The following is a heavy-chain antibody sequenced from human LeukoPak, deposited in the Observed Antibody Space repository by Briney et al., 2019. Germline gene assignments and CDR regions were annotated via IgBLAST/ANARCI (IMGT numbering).Heavy chain of an antibody. D-gene: IGHD6-13*01. CDR2: INSAGSTT. CDR3: ARVSGQAAAGVYWFDP. Sequence: GGSLRLSCAASGFTFSSYWMHWVRQAPGKGLVWVSRINSAGSTTAYADSVKGRFTISRDNAKNTLYLQMNSLRDEDTAVYYCARVSGQAAAGVYWFDPWGQGTLVTVSS. J-gene: IGHJ5*02. CDR1: GFTFSSYW. V-gene: IGHV3-74*01.